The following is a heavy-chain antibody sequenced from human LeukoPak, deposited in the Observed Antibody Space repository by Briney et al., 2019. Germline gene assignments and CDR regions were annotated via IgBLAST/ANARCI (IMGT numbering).Heavy chain of an antibody. CDR2: INPYGTII. V-gene: IGHV3-74*01. J-gene: IGHJ1*01. Sequence: GVSVRLSCVGSGFTYTDYWMHWFRQAPGKGPVWVSRINPYGTIIDYADYVKGRFSISRDNAKNLLYLQMNGLRADDTAVYYCAKDLSWNTADRWGQGILVTVSS. D-gene: IGHD5-18*01. CDR3: AKDLSWNTADR. CDR1: GFTYTDYW.